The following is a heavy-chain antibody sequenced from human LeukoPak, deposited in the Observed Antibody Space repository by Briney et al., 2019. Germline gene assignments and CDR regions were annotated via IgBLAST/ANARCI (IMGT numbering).Heavy chain of an antibody. V-gene: IGHV3-23*01. CDR2: ISGSGGST. CDR3: AKEVIVGVSFDY. J-gene: IGHJ4*02. Sequence: GGSLRLSCAASGFTFSSYARSWVRQAPGKGLEWVAAISGSGGSTYYADSVKGRFTISRDNFKNTLYLQMNSLRAEDTAVYYCAKEVIVGVSFDYWGQGTLVTVSS. D-gene: IGHD1-26*01. CDR1: GFTFSSYA.